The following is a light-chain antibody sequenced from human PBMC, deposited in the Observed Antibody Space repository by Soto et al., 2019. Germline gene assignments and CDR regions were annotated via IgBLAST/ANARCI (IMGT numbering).Light chain of an antibody. V-gene: IGLV2-23*02. J-gene: IGLJ3*02. CDR2: EVL. Sequence: QSALTQPASVSGSPGQSISISCTGTSSDVGRYNLVSWYQQHPGNAPKLIIHEVLNRPSGVSSRFSGSKSGNTASLTISGLQAEDDAVYYCCSHSASIHWVFGGGTKLTVL. CDR1: SSDVGRYNL. CDR3: CSHSASIHWV.